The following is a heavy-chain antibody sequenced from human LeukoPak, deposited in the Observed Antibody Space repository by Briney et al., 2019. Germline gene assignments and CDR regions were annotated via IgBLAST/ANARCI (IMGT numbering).Heavy chain of an antibody. D-gene: IGHD3-3*01. V-gene: IGHV4-30-4*08. J-gene: IGHJ4*02. CDR3: ARTYYDFWSGYYTLFDY. CDR2: IYYSGST. CDR1: GGSLSSGDYY. Sequence: PSETLSLTCTVPGGSLSSGDYYWSWIRQPPGKGLEWIGYIYYSGSTYYNPSLKSRVTISVDTSKNQFSLKLSSVTAADTAVYYCARTYYDFWSGYYTLFDYWGQGTLVTVSS.